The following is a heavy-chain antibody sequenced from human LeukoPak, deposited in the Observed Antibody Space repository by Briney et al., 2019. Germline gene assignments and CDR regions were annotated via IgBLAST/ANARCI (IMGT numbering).Heavy chain of an antibody. D-gene: IGHD3-22*01. CDR2: INHSGST. J-gene: IGHJ4*02. V-gene: IGHV4-34*01. Sequence: SETLSLTCAVYGGSFSGYYWSWIRQPPEKGLEWIGEINHSGSTNYNPSLKSRVTISVDTSKNQFSLKLSSVTAADTAVYYCARAGRAYYYDSSGYYYGYWGQGTLVTVSS. CDR3: ARAGRAYYYDSSGYYYGY. CDR1: GGSFSGYY.